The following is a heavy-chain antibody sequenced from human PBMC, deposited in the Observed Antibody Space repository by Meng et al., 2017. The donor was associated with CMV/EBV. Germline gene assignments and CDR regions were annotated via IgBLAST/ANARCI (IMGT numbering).Heavy chain of an antibody. Sequence: LSCVVSGFAFNNAWMHWVRQDPGKGLVWLSQSNGDGTVTGYADSVRGRFTISRDNAKNTLYLQMSGLRAEDTAVYYCARSGVLFALDYWGQGTLVTVSS. D-gene: IGHD2-15*01. J-gene: IGHJ4*02. CDR3: ARSGVLFALDY. V-gene: IGHV3-74*01. CDR1: GFAFNNAW. CDR2: SNGDGTVT.